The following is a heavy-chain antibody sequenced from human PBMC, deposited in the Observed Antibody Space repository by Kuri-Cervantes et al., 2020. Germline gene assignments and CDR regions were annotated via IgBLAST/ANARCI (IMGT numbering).Heavy chain of an antibody. CDR1: GFTFSNYG. V-gene: IGHV3-30*18. CDR2: ISYDGSNK. J-gene: IGHJ6*02. CDR3: AKDLGYSSSWSDSYGMDV. D-gene: IGHD6-13*01. Sequence: GESLKISCAASGFTFSNYGMHWVRQAPGKGLEWVAVISYDGSNKYYADSVKGRFTISRDNSKNTLYLQMNSLRAEDTAVYYCAKDLGYSSSWSDSYGMDVWSQGTTVTVSS.